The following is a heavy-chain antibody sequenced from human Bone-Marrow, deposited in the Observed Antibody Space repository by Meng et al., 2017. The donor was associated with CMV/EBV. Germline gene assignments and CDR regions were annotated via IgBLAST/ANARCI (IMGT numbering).Heavy chain of an antibody. CDR1: GFTVSSIY. CDR2: IYSGGRT. J-gene: IGHJ4*02. V-gene: IGHV3-53*01. CDR3: ARSYGDYFDY. Sequence: CAASGFTVSSIYMSGVRQAPGKGLEWVSVIYSGGRTYDADSVKGRLNISRENSKNTLYLQMNSLRAEDTAVYYCARSYGDYFDYWGQGTLVTVSS. D-gene: IGHD4-17*01.